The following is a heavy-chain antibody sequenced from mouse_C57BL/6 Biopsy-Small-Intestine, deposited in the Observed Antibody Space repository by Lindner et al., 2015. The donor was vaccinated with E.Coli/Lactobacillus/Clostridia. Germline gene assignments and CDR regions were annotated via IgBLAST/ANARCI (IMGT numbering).Heavy chain of an antibody. CDR1: GYTFTDHT. CDR3: ARELANWASFDY. V-gene: IGHV1-78*01. J-gene: IGHJ2*01. D-gene: IGHD4-1*01. Sequence: VQLQESGAELVKPGASVKISCKVSGYTFTDHTIHWMKQRPEQGLEWIGYIYPRDGSTKYNEKFKGKATLTADKSSSTAYMQLNSLTSEDSAVYFCARELANWASFDYWGQGTTLTVSS. CDR2: IYPRDGST.